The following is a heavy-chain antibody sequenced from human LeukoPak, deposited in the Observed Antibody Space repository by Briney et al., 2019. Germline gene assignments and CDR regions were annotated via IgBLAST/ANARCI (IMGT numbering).Heavy chain of an antibody. CDR1: GGTFSSYA. CDR3: ARNERYSSGWHPSGYYYMDV. D-gene: IGHD6-19*01. V-gene: IGHV1-69*13. J-gene: IGHJ6*03. Sequence: ASVKVSCKASGGTFSSYAISWVRQAPGQGLEWMGGIIPIFGTANYAQKFQGRVTITADESTSTAYMELSRLRSDDTAVYYCARNERYSSGWHPSGYYYMDVWGKGTTVTVSS. CDR2: IIPIFGTA.